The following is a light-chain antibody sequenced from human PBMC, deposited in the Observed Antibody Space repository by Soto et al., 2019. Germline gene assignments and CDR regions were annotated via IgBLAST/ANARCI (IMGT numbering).Light chain of an antibody. CDR2: LNSDGSH. J-gene: IGLJ2*01. CDR3: QTWVTGIQV. Sequence: QSVLTQSPSASASLGASVKLTCTLSSGHSSYAIAWHQQRPEKGPRYLMKLNSDGSHSKGDGIPDRFSGSSSGAERYLTXXXXXXXXXXXYYCQTWVTGIQVFGGGTKLTV. CDR1: SGHSSYA. V-gene: IGLV4-69*01.